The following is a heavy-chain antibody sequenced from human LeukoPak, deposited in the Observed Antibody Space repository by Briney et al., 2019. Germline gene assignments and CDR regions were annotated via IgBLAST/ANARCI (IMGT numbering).Heavy chain of an antibody. CDR1: GYTFTTYG. J-gene: IGHJ6*02. CDR2: VSAYNGNT. CDR3: ARDGSFRCSSTSCYSGYYYYGMDV. Sequence: ASVKVSCKASGYTFTTYGISWVRQAPGQGLEWMGWVSAYNGNTNYAQKLQGRVTMTTDTSANTAYMELGSLRSDDTAVYYCARDGSFRCSSTSCYSGYYYYGMDVWGQGTTVTVSS. D-gene: IGHD2-2*01. V-gene: IGHV1-18*01.